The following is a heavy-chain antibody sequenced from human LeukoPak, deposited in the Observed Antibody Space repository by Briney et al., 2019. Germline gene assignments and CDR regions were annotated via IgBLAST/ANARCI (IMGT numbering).Heavy chain of an antibody. D-gene: IGHD6-13*01. CDR3: ARDVGSSWYGVDY. Sequence: ASVKVSCKASGYTFTNYGISWVRQAPGQGLEWMGWISTYNENTNYAQKLQGRVIMTTDTSTSTAYMELRSLRSGDTAVYYCARDVGSSWYGVDYWGQGTLVTVSS. CDR2: ISTYNENT. V-gene: IGHV1-18*01. CDR1: GYTFTNYG. J-gene: IGHJ4*02.